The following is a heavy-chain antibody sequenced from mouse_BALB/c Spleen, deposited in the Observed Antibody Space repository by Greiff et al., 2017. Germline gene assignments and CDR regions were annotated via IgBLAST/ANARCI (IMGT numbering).Heavy chain of an antibody. V-gene: IGHV1S81*02. CDR2: INPSNGGT. Sequence: QVQLKQSGAELVKPGASVKLSCKASGYTFTSYYMYWVKQRPGQGLEWIGEINPSNGGTNFNEKFKSKATLTVDKSSSTAYMQLSSLTSEDSAVYYCTRGIYYDYDGIFAYWGQGTLVTVS. J-gene: IGHJ3*01. CDR1: GYTFTSYY. D-gene: IGHD2-4*01. CDR3: TRGIYYDYDGIFAY.